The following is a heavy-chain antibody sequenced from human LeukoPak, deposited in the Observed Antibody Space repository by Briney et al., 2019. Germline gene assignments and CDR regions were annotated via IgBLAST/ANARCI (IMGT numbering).Heavy chain of an antibody. V-gene: IGHV3-9*01. Sequence: GRSLRLSCAASGFTFDDYAMHWVRQAPGKGLEWVSGISWNSGSIGYADSVKGRFTISRDNAKNSLYLQMNSLRVEDTAVYYCARGIEDSRAQPVSQWFDPWGQGTLVTVSS. D-gene: IGHD3-10*01. CDR3: ARGIEDSRAQPVSQWFDP. CDR2: ISWNSGSI. J-gene: IGHJ5*02. CDR1: GFTFDDYA.